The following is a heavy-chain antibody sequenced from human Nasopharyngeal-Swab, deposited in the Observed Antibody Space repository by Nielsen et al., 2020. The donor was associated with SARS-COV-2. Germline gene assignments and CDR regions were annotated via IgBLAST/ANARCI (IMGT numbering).Heavy chain of an antibody. CDR1: GFTFSSYW. CDR3: ARDGLRFLEWLAHDY. CDR2: IKQDGSEQ. J-gene: IGHJ4*02. D-gene: IGHD3-3*01. V-gene: IGHV3-7*01. Sequence: GESLKISCAASGFTFSSYWMSWVRQAPGKGLEWVANIKQDGSEQYYVDSVKGRFAISRDNAKNSPYLQMNSLRAEDTAVYYCARDGLRFLEWLAHDYWGQGTLVTVSS.